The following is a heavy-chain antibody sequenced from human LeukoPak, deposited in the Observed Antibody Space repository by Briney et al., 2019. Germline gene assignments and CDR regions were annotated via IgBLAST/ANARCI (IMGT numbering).Heavy chain of an antibody. V-gene: IGHV4-61*01. J-gene: IGHJ4*02. CDR3: ARAWATDYFDY. CDR2: IYYSGST. CDR1: GGSVSSGSY. Sequence: SSETLSLTCTVSGGSVSSGSYWSWIRQPPGKGLEWIGYIYYSGSTNYNPTLQSRVTISVDTSKNQFSLKLSSVTAADTAMYYCARAWATDYFDYWGQGTLVTVSS.